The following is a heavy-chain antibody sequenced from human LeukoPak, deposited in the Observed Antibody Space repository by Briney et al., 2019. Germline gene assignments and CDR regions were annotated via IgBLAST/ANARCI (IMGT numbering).Heavy chain of an antibody. Sequence: PSETLSLTCTVSGGSVSSGSYYWSWIRQPLGKGLEWIGYIYYSGSTNYNPSLKSRVTISVDTSKNQFSLKLSSVTAADTAVYYCARDRAYYDSSGYRLIYFDYWGQGTLVTVSS. CDR2: IYYSGST. J-gene: IGHJ4*02. CDR3: ARDRAYYDSSGYRLIYFDY. CDR1: GGSVSSGSYY. V-gene: IGHV4-61*01. D-gene: IGHD3-22*01.